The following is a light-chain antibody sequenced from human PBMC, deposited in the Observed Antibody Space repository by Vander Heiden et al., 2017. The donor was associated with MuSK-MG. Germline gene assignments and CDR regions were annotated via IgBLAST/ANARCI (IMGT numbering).Light chain of an antibody. V-gene: IGLV3-10*01. CDR2: EDS. CDR3: YSTDSSGNLCV. CDR1: ALPKKY. Sequence: SYELTQPPSVSVSPGQTARITCSGDALPKKYAYWYQQESGQAPVLVIYEDSKRPSGIPERFSGSSSGTMATLTISGAQVEDEADYYCYSTDSSGNLCVFGGGTKLTVL. J-gene: IGLJ3*02.